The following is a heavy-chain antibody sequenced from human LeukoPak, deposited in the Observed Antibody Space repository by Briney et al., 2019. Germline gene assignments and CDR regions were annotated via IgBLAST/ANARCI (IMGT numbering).Heavy chain of an antibody. CDR1: GRSISSYY. V-gene: IGHV4-4*07. CDR2: IYATGST. CDR3: AKNLYGFWRNWFDP. D-gene: IGHD3-3*01. J-gene: IGHJ5*02. Sequence: SETLSLTCTVSGRSISSYYWSWIRQPAGKGLEWIGRIYATGSTNYNPSLKSRVTMSIDTSKNQFSLKLSSVTAADTAVYYCAKNLYGFWRNWFDPWGQGTLVIVSS.